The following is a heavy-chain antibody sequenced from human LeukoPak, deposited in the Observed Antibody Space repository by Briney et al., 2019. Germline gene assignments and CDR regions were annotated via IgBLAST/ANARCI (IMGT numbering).Heavy chain of an antibody. V-gene: IGHV3-23*01. CDR1: GVTFSSYA. CDR2: ISGSGGSK. D-gene: IGHD5-18*01. Sequence: GGSLRLSCAASGVTFSSYAMSWVRQAPGKGLEGVSAISGSGGSKYYADSVKGGFTISRDNSKKTLYLQMNSLRAEDTAVYYCAKDMFGNSYGPFDYWGQGTLVTVSS. J-gene: IGHJ4*02. CDR3: AKDMFGNSYGPFDY.